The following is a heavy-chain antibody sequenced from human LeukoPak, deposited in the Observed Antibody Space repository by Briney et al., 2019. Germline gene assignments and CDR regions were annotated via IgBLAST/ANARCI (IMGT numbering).Heavy chain of an antibody. D-gene: IGHD3-3*01. CDR1: GFTFSSYS. CDR3: ARDPTVYYDFWSGYSPAEYFQH. V-gene: IGHV3-21*01. Sequence: GGSLRLSCAASGFTFSSYSMNWVRQAPGKGLEWVSSISSSSYIYYADSVKGRFTISRDNAKNSLYLQMNSLRAEDTAVYYCARDPTVYYDFWSGYSPAEYFQHWGQGTLVTVSS. J-gene: IGHJ1*01. CDR2: ISSSSYI.